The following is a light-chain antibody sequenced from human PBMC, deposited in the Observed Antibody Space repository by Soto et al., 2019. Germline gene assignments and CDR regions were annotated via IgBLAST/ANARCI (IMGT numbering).Light chain of an antibody. J-gene: IGKJ3*01. CDR3: QQYYSTPFA. V-gene: IGKV4-1*01. CDR2: WAS. Sequence: DIVMTQSPDSLAVSLGERATINCKSSQSVLYNSNNKNYLAWYQQKPGQPPKLLIYWASTRESGVPDRFSGSGSGTDFTLTISSLQAADVAVYYCQQYYSTPFAFGPGTRVDVK. CDR1: QSVLYNSNNKNY.